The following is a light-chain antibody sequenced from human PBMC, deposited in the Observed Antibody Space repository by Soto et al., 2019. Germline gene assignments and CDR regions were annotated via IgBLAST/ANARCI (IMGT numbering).Light chain of an antibody. Sequence: PGERATLSCRASQSVSSNTLAWYQQKPGQAPRLLMYGASTRATGIPDRFSGSGSGTDFTLTVSRLEPDDFAVYYCQQYGTTPSWTFGQETKVEIK. CDR3: QQYGTTPSWT. CDR1: QSVSSNT. V-gene: IGKV3-20*01. J-gene: IGKJ1*01. CDR2: GAS.